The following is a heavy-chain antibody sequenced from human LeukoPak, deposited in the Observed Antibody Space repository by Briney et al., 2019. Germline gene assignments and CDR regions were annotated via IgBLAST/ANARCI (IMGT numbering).Heavy chain of an antibody. J-gene: IGHJ6*02. V-gene: IGHV3-66*01. CDR3: AGDAESQHYYYYGMDV. CDR2: IYSGGST. D-gene: IGHD1-14*01. Sequence: PGGSLRLSCAASGFTVSSNYMSWVRQAPGKGLEWVSVIYSGGSTYYADSVKGRFTISRDNSKNTLYLQMSSLRAEDTAVYYCAGDAESQHYYYYGMDVWGQGTTVTVSS. CDR1: GFTVSSNY.